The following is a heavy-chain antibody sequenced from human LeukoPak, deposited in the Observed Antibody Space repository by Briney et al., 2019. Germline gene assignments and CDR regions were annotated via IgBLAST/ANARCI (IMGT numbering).Heavy chain of an antibody. V-gene: IGHV1-2*02. CDR1: GYTFTGYY. Sequence: GASVKVSCKASGYTFTGYYMHWVRQAPGQGLEWMGWINPNSGGTNYAQKFQGRVTMTRDTSISTAYMELGRLRSDDTAVYYCARASCSGGSCYSGSDFDYWGQGTLVTVSS. CDR2: INPNSGGT. D-gene: IGHD2-15*01. CDR3: ARASCSGGSCYSGSDFDY. J-gene: IGHJ4*02.